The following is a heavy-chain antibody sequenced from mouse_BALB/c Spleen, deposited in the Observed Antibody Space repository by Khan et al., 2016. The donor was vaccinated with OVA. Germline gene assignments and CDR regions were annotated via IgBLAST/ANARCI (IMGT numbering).Heavy chain of an antibody. Sequence: QVRLQQSGAELVRPGVSVKISCKGSGYTFTDFTMHWVKQSHAKSLEWIGVISTYYGDVTYNQKFKGKATMTVDKSSSTAYMELARLTSEDSAIYSGTRGGGGSSFAYWGQGTLVTVSA. CDR1: GYTFTDFT. V-gene: IGHV1S137*01. CDR2: ISTYYGDV. CDR3: TRGGGGSSFAY. J-gene: IGHJ3*01. D-gene: IGHD1-1*01.